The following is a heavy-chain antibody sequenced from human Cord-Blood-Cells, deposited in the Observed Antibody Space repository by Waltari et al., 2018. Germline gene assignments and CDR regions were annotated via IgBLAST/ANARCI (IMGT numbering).Heavy chain of an antibody. V-gene: IGHV4-61*01. D-gene: IGHD3-3*01. J-gene: IGHJ4*02. CDR3: ARDLGWSGFLSFDY. Sequence: QVQLQESGPGLVKPSETLSLTCTVSGGSVSSGSYYWSWIRQPPGKGLEWIGYIYYSGSTHHHPSLKRRITISVDTSKNQFSLKLSSVTAADTAVYYCARDLGWSGFLSFDYWGQGTLVTVSS. CDR1: GGSVSSGSYY. CDR2: IYYSGST.